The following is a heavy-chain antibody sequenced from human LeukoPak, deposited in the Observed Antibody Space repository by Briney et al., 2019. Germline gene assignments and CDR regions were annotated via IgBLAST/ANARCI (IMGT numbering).Heavy chain of an antibody. CDR2: IIPIFGTA. J-gene: IGHJ6*02. CDR1: GGTFISYA. V-gene: IGHV1-69*01. Sequence: SVKVSCKASGGTFISYAISWVRQAPGQGLEWMGGIIPIFGTANYAQKFQGRVTITADESTSTAYMELSSLRSEDTAVYYCARIKKKTTVTPYYYYGMDVWGQGTTVTVSS. D-gene: IGHD4-17*01. CDR3: ARIKKKTTVTPYYYYGMDV.